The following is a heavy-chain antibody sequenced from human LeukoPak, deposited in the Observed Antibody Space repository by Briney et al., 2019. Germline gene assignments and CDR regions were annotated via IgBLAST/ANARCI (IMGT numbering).Heavy chain of an antibody. Sequence: SLRLSCAASGFTENKNYMSWVRQAPGKGVEGVSIISGAGSTYYADSVKGRFTISRNKYKNTLYLQMNSLRAEDTAVYYCASRDRGYYYGMDVWGQGTTVTVXS. CDR3: ASRDRGYYYGMDV. CDR1: GFTENKNY. D-gene: IGHD3-16*02. J-gene: IGHJ6*02. V-gene: IGHV3-66*01. CDR2: ISGAGST.